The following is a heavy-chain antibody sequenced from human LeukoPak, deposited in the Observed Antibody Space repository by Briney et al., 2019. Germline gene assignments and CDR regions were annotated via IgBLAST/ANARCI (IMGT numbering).Heavy chain of an antibody. D-gene: IGHD1-26*01. CDR2: INHNGNVN. CDR3: AMSTVGFDY. J-gene: IGHJ4*02. Sequence: GGSLRLSCAASGFTFSSYWMNWARQAPGKGLEWVASINHNGNVNYYVDSVKGRFTISRDNAKNSLYLQMNSLRVEDTAVYYCAMSTVGFDYWGQGTLVTASS. V-gene: IGHV3-7*01. CDR1: GFTFSSYW.